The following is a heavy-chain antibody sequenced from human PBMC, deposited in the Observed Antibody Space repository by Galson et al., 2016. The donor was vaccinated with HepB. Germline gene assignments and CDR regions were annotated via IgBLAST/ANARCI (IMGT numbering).Heavy chain of an antibody. Sequence: PALVKPTQTLTLTCTFSGFSLSTSGVGVGWIRQPPGKALEWLALIYWDDDKRFSPSLKSRLTITRDTSKNQVVLTMTNMDPVDTATYYCAHRRRYNWIAGWADYWYFALWGRGTLVTVSS. D-gene: IGHD1-1*01. J-gene: IGHJ2*01. CDR1: GFSLSTSGVG. V-gene: IGHV2-5*02. CDR3: AHRRRYNWIAGWADYWYFAL. CDR2: IYWDDDK.